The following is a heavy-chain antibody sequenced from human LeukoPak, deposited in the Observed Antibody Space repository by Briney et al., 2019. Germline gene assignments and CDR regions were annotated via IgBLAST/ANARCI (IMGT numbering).Heavy chain of an antibody. Sequence: GGSLRLSCAASGFTFSSYAMSWVRQPPGKGLEWVSGISGSAGSTHYADSVKGRFTISRDNSKNTLYLQMNSLRVEDTAVYYCAKDVGKWESLHFFDYWGQGTLVTVSS. J-gene: IGHJ4*02. D-gene: IGHD1-26*01. CDR1: GFTFSSYA. CDR2: ISGSAGST. V-gene: IGHV3-23*01. CDR3: AKDVGKWESLHFFDY.